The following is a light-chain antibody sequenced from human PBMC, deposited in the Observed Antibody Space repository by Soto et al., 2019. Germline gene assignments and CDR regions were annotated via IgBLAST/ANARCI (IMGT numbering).Light chain of an antibody. CDR2: EGS. V-gene: IGLV2-23*01. Sequence: QSALTQPASVSGSPGQSITISCTGTSSDVGSYNLVSWYQQHPGKAPKLMIYEGSKRPSGVSNRFSGSKSGNTSSLTISGLQAEDEADDYCCSYEGSVFGGGTKLTVL. CDR1: SSDVGSYNL. CDR3: CSYEGSV. J-gene: IGLJ2*01.